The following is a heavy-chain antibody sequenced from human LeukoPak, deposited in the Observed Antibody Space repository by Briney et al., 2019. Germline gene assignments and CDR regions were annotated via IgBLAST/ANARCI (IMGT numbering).Heavy chain of an antibody. D-gene: IGHD5-18*01. V-gene: IGHV3-30*12. Sequence: GGSLRLSCAASGITFSYFGMHWVRQTPGKGLEWVAIIAYDGSNKYDADSVKGRFTISRDNSKNTPYLQMNSLRAEDTAVYYCARDDSSHDYWGQGTLVTVSS. CDR1: GITFSYFG. CDR2: IAYDGSNK. J-gene: IGHJ4*02. CDR3: ARDDSSHDY.